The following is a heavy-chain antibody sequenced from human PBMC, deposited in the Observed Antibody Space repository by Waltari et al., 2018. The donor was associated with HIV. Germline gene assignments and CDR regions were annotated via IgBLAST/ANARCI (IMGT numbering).Heavy chain of an antibody. D-gene: IGHD3-10*01. CDR3: ARGGFYGSGSKVN. Sequence: EVQLVESGGGLVQPGGSLRLSCAASAFTFRSYWMRWVRQAPGKGLEWVANIKQDGSEKYYVDSVNGRFTISRDNAENSLYLQMNSLRAEDTAVYYCARGGFYGSGSKVNWGQGTLVTVSS. J-gene: IGHJ4*02. CDR2: IKQDGSEK. V-gene: IGHV3-7*04. CDR1: AFTFRSYW.